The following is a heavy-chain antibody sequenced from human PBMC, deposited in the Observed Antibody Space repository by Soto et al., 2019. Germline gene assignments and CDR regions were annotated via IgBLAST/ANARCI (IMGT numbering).Heavy chain of an antibody. Sequence: PGGSLRLSCAASGFSFSTYTMSWVRQAPGKGLEWVSVIYDDGTYTNYADALKGRFTITRDNSKNSLHLQMNSLRAEDTAVYYCARVDYGMDVWGQGTTVTVSS. CDR2: IYDDGTYT. CDR3: ARVDYGMDV. J-gene: IGHJ6*02. V-gene: IGHV3-21*01. CDR1: GFSFSTYT.